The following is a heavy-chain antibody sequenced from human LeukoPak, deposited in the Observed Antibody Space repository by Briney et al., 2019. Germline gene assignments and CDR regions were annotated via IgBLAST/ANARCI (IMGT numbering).Heavy chain of an antibody. CDR3: AVDPRVPRIAVA. V-gene: IGHV1-58*01. CDR1: GFTFTSSA. CDR2: IVVGSGNT. J-gene: IGHJ4*02. D-gene: IGHD6-19*01. Sequence: ASVKVSCKASGFTFTSSAVQWVRQARGQRLEWIGWIVVGSGNTNYAQKFQERVTITRDMSTSTAYMELSSLRSEDTAVYYCAVDPRVPRIAVAWGQGTLVTVSS.